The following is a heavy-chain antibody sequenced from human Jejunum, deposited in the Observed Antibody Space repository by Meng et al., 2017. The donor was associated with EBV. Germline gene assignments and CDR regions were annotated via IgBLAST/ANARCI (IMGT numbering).Heavy chain of an antibody. CDR3: ASIHPSIDS. V-gene: IGHV4-4*02. Sequence: QRQRKQSGPGLVKRSGPLSLTCAVSSGSIFSSNWWSWVRQPPGKGLEWIGEIYHSGSTNYNPSLKSRITMSLDKSKNQFSLKLRSVTAADTAVYYCASIHPSIDSWGPGTLVTVSS. J-gene: IGHJ4*02. CDR1: SGSIFSSNW. D-gene: IGHD2-21*01. CDR2: IYHSGST.